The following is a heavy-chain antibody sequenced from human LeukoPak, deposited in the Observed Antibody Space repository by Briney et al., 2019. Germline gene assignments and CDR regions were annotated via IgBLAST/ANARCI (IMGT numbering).Heavy chain of an antibody. Sequence: PGGSLRLSCAASGFNFNSYAMHWVRQAPGKGLEWVAFISYDGSYKDYADSVRGRITIPRDNSKNTLYLQMSSLRAEDTAVYYCVKDPRYSYGSWGQGTLVTVSS. CDR1: GFNFNSYA. V-gene: IGHV3-30*18. D-gene: IGHD5-18*01. CDR3: VKDPRYSYGS. J-gene: IGHJ4*02. CDR2: ISYDGSYK.